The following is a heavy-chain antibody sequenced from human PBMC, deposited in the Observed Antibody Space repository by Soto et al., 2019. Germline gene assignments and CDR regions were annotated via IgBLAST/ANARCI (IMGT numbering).Heavy chain of an antibody. D-gene: IGHD1-26*01. V-gene: IGHV1-18*01. Sequence: GASVKVSFKASGYTFTSYGISWVRQAPGQGLEWMGWISAYNGNTNYAQKRQGRVTMTTDTSTSTAYMELRSLRSDDTAVYYCARPGGDSGTPRYYYYYGMDVWGQGTTVTVSS. CDR2: ISAYNGNT. CDR3: ARPGGDSGTPRYYYYYGMDV. J-gene: IGHJ6*02. CDR1: GYTFTSYG.